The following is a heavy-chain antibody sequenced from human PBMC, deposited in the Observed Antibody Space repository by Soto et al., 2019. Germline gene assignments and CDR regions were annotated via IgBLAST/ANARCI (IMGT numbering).Heavy chain of an antibody. V-gene: IGHV3-15*01. CDR3: TTDALRFLEWFAY. D-gene: IGHD3-3*01. CDR1: GFTLSKAW. Sequence: EVQLVESGGGLVKPGGSRRLSCVTSGFTLSKAWMSWVRQAPGKGLEWVGRIKSDSDGGTTDYAAPVKGRFTISRDDSKNTVYLQMNSLKTEYTAVYYCTTDALRFLEWFAYWGQGTLVTVSS. J-gene: IGHJ4*02. CDR2: IKSDSDGGTT.